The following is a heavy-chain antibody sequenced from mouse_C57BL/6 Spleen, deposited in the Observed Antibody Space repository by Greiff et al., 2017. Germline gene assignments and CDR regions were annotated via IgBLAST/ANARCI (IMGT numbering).Heavy chain of an antibody. D-gene: IGHD2-4*01. Sequence: EVKVEVSGGGLVQPGGSMKLSCAASGFTFSDAWMDWVRQSPEKGLEWVAEIRNKANNHAPYYAESVKGRFTISRGDSNRSVYMQMNSLRAEDTCIYYCTRIYYDYEWYFDVWGTGTTVTVSS. CDR1: GFTFSDAW. CDR2: IRNKANNHAP. CDR3: TRIYYDYEWYFDV. V-gene: IGHV6-6*01. J-gene: IGHJ1*03.